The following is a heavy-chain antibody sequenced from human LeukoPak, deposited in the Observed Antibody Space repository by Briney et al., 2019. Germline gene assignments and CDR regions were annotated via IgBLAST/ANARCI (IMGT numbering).Heavy chain of an antibody. J-gene: IGHJ4*02. V-gene: IGHV5-51*01. CDR1: AYSFTSYW. CDR3: ARVVAFHILTGYYDGFDY. Sequence: GESLKISCKGSAYSFTSYWIGWVRQMPGKGLEWMGIIYPGDSDTRYSPSFQGQVTISADKSISTAYLQWSSLKASDTAMYYCARVVAFHILTGYYDGFDYWGQGTLVTVSS. CDR2: IYPGDSDT. D-gene: IGHD3-9*01.